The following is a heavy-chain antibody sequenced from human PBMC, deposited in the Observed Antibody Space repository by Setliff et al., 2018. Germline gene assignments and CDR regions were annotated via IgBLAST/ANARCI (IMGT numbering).Heavy chain of an antibody. V-gene: IGHV4-39*01. J-gene: IGHJ4*02. D-gene: IGHD5-12*01. CDR2: IYNSGST. CDR3: ARLGYRGDLDY. Sequence: SETLSLTCNVSADSISSSYDYWAWIRQPPGKGLEWIGSIYNSGSTYYNPSLKSRVSISVDTSKNQFSLKLSSVTAADTAVYYCARLGYRGDLDYWGQGTLVTVS. CDR1: ADSISSSYDY.